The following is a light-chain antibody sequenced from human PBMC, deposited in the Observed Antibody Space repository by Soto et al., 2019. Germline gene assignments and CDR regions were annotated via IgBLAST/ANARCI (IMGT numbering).Light chain of an antibody. V-gene: IGKV3-20*01. CDR3: QQYGTLPTT. CDR2: GAS. J-gene: IGKJ3*01. Sequence: EIVLTQSPGTLSLSPGERATLSCRASQSVSGTYLAWYQQTPSQAHRLLIYGASSRATGIPDRFSGSGSGTDFTLTISRLEPEDFTVYYCQQYGTLPTTFGPGTKVDIK. CDR1: QSVSGTY.